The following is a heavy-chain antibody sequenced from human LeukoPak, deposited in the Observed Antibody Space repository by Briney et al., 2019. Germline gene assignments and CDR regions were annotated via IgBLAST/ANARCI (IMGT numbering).Heavy chain of an antibody. V-gene: IGHV5-51*01. D-gene: IGHD2-15*01. CDR1: GYSFTSYW. CDR2: IYPGDSDT. Sequence: GESLKISCKGSGYSFTSYWIGWVRQMPGKGLEWMGIIYPGDSDTRYSPSFQGQVTISADKSISTAYLQWSSLKASDTATYYCARQGYCSGGSCYSWQDYWGQGTLVTVSS. CDR3: ARQGYCSGGSCYSWQDY. J-gene: IGHJ4*02.